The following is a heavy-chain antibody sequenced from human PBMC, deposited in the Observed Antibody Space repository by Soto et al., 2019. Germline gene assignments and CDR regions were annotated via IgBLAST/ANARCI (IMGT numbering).Heavy chain of an antibody. J-gene: IGHJ4*02. D-gene: IGHD5-12*01. CDR2: ISAYNGNT. Sequence: QVQLVQSGAEVKKPGASVKVSCKASGYTFTSYGISWVRQAPGQGLEWMGWISAYNGNTNYAQKLQGRVTMTTDTSTSTAYLELRSLSSEYLAVHYCAGDYGYQSNYWGQGTLVTVSS. CDR3: AGDYGYQSNY. V-gene: IGHV1-18*03. CDR1: GYTFTSYG.